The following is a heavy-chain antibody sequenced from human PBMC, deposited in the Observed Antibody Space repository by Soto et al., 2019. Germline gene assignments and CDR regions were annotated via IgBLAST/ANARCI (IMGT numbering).Heavy chain of an antibody. CDR2: INHSGST. CDR1: GGSFIGYY. V-gene: IGHV4-34*01. CDR3: ARGRRIAAAGTYYYYYYMDV. D-gene: IGHD6-13*01. J-gene: IGHJ6*03. Sequence: PSETLSLTCAVYGGSFIGYYWIWIRQPPGKGLEWIGEINHSGSTNYNPSLKSRVTISVDTSKNQFSLKLSSVTAADTAVYYCARGRRIAAAGTYYYYYYMDVWGKGTTVTV.